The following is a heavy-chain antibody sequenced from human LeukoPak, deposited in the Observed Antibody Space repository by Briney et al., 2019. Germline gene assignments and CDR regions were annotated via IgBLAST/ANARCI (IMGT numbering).Heavy chain of an antibody. CDR3: ARAYYDFWSGYNLYYFDY. Sequence: GGSLRLSCAASGFTFSSYWMSWVRQAPGKGLEWVANIKQDGSEKYYVDSVKGRFTISRDNAKNSLYLQMNSLRAEDTAVYYCARAYYDFWSGYNLYYFDYWGQGTLVTVSS. J-gene: IGHJ4*02. D-gene: IGHD3-3*01. V-gene: IGHV3-7*01. CDR2: IKQDGSEK. CDR1: GFTFSSYW.